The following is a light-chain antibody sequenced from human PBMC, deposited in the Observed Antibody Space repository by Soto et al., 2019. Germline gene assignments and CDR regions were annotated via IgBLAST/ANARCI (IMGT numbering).Light chain of an antibody. CDR3: QQYNYCPSWT. CDR2: GAS. V-gene: IGKV3-15*01. Sequence: ETVLTQSPATLSVSPGDTATLSCRASQSVSTNLAWYQQKPGQAPRLLIYGASTRATDIPARFSGSVSGTEFTLTISSLQSEDFAVYYCQQYNYCPSWTFGQGTKVETK. CDR1: QSVSTN. J-gene: IGKJ1*01.